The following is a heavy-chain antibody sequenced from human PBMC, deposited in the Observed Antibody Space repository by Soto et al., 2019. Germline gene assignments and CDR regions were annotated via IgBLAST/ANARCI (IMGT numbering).Heavy chain of an antibody. CDR2: IYSSGTT. CDR3: ARHNRSIFGVVILDY. Sequence: SETLSLTCTVSGGSFNSDGYYWSWIRQHPEKGLEWIGYIYSSGTTYYNPSLRSRISISVDTSKNQFSLKLSSVTAADTAVYYCARHNRSIFGVVILDYWGQGTLVTVSS. V-gene: IGHV4-31*03. CDR1: GGSFNSDGYY. D-gene: IGHD3-3*01. J-gene: IGHJ4*02.